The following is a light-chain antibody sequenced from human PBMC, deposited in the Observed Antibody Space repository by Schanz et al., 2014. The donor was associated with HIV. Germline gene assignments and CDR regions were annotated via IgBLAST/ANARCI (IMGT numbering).Light chain of an antibody. CDR2: EGS. CDR1: SSGVGSYNH. CDR3: VSYTGTNNPV. V-gene: IGLV2-14*02. Sequence: QSALTQPASVSGSPGQAITISCTGTSSGVGSYNHVPWYQQHPGKAPKLMIYEGSKRPSGVSSRFSGSKSGNTASLTVSGLQAEDEADYYCVSYTGTNNPVFGGGTKLTVL. J-gene: IGLJ2*01.